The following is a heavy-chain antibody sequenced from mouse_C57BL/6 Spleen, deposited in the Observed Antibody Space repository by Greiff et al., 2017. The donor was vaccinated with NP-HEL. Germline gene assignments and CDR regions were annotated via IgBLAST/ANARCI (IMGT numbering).Heavy chain of an antibody. J-gene: IGHJ2*01. V-gene: IGHV5-17*01. CDR2: ISSGSSTI. D-gene: IGHD2-5*01. CDR1: GFTFSDYG. CDR3: ARPTIVTTRYFDY. Sequence: EVRLVESGGGLVKPGGSLKLSCAASGFTFSDYGMHWVRQAPEKGLEWVAYISSGSSTIYYADTVKGRFTISRDNAKNTLFLQMTSLRSEDTAMYYCARPTIVTTRYFDYWGQGTTLTVSS.